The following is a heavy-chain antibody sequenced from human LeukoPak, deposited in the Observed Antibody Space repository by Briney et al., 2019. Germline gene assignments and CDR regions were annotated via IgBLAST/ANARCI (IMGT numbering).Heavy chain of an antibody. D-gene: IGHD3-22*01. V-gene: IGHV3-23*01. CDR2: ISGSGGST. CDR3: AKSVGSGYYFIDY. Sequence: GGSLRLSCAASGFTFSSYAMSLVRQAPGKGLEWVSAISGSGGSTYYADSVKGRFTISRDNSKNTLYLQMNSLRAEDTAVYYCAKSVGSGYYFIDYWGQGTLVTVSS. CDR1: GFTFSSYA. J-gene: IGHJ4*02.